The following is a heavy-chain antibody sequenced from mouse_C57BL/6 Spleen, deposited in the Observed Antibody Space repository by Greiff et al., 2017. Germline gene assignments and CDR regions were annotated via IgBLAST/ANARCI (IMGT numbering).Heavy chain of an antibody. Sequence: QVQLQQPGAELVRPGSSVKLSCKASGYTFTSYWMDWVKQRPGQGLEWIGNIYPSDSETHYNQKFKDKATLTVEKSSSTAYMQLSSLTSEDSAVYYCARGKQLRPHYFDYWGQGTTLTVSS. D-gene: IGHD3-2*02. V-gene: IGHV1-61*01. J-gene: IGHJ2*01. CDR2: IYPSDSET. CDR3: ARGKQLRPHYFDY. CDR1: GYTFTSYW.